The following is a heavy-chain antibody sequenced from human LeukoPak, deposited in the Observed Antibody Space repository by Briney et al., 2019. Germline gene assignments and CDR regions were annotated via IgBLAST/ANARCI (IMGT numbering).Heavy chain of an antibody. J-gene: IGHJ4*02. CDR2: ISAYNGNT. V-gene: IGHV1-18*01. CDR1: GYTFTSYA. CDR3: ARVGSYSSGWYYFDY. Sequence: ASVKVSCKASGYTFTSYAISWVRQAPGQGLEWMGWISAYNGNTNYAQKLQGRVTMTTDTSTSTAYMELRSLRSDDTAVYYCARVGSYSSGWYYFDYWGQGTLVTVSS. D-gene: IGHD6-19*01.